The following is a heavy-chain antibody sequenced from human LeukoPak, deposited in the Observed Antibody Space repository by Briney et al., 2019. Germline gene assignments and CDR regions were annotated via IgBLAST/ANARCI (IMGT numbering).Heavy chain of an antibody. J-gene: IGHJ4*02. CDR1: GFTFSSYG. V-gene: IGHV3-33*01. CDR3: ARDRAAADLDY. Sequence: GGSLRLSCAASGFTFSSYGMHWVREAPGKGLEWVAVIWYDGSNKFYADSVKGRFTISRDNSKNTLYLQMNSLRAEDTAVYYCARDRAAADLDYWGQGTLVTVSS. CDR2: IWYDGSNK. D-gene: IGHD6-13*01.